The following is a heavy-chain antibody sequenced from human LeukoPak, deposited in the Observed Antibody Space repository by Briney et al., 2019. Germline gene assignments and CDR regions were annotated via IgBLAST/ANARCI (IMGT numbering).Heavy chain of an antibody. CDR1: GFXFSNYA. J-gene: IGHJ4*02. Sequence: GGSLRLSCGASGFXFSNYAMSWVRQAPGKGLEWVSLISVSGGGTYYADSVKGRFTISRDNSKSTLYLQMNSLRAEDTAVYYCAKARDEGILGTTFDYWGQGTLVTVSS. D-gene: IGHD1-14*01. CDR2: ISVSGGGT. V-gene: IGHV3-23*01. CDR3: AKARDEGILGTTFDY.